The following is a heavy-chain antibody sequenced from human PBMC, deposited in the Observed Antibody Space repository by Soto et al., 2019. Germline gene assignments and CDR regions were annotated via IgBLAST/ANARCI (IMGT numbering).Heavy chain of an antibody. CDR3: ARDQKVVATSPPHFDYYYGMDV. Sequence: QVQLVQSGAEVKKPGASVKVSCKASGYTFTSYYMHWVRQAPGQGLEWMGIINPSGGSTSYAQKFQGRVTMNRDTSKSTVYMELSSLRSEDTAVYYCARDQKVVATSPPHFDYYYGMDVWGQGTTVTVSS. V-gene: IGHV1-46*01. CDR2: INPSGGST. CDR1: GYTFTSYY. J-gene: IGHJ6*02. D-gene: IGHD1-26*01.